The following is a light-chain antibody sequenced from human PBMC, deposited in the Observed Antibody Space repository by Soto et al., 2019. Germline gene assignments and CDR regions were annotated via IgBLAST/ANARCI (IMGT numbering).Light chain of an antibody. Sequence: QSALTQPPSASGSPGQSVTISCTGTSSDVGAYNYVSWYQQHPGKAPKLIISEVSKRPSGVPDRFSGSKSGNTASLTVSGLQAEDEADYYCSSHAGSIHFYDFGTGTKLTVL. J-gene: IGLJ1*01. V-gene: IGLV2-8*01. CDR2: EVS. CDR1: SSDVGAYNY. CDR3: SSHAGSIHFYD.